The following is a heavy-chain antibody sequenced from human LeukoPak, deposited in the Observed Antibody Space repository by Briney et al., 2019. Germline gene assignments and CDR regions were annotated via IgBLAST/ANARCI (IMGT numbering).Heavy chain of an antibody. CDR1: GCTFSTYG. V-gene: IGHV3-30*02. CDR3: AKGYCSGSCYNGLDY. CDR2: IRFDGTNK. J-gene: IGHJ4*02. D-gene: IGHD2-15*01. Sequence: PGGSLRLSCAASGCTFSTYGMHWVRQAPGKGLEWVAFIRFDGTNKYYADSVKGRFAISRDSSKNTLYLQMNSLRAEDTAVYYCAKGYCSGSCYNGLDYWGQGTLVTVSS.